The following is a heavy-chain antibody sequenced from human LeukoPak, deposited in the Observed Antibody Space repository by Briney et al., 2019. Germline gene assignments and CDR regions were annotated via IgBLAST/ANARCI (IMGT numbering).Heavy chain of an antibody. Sequence: ASVKVSCKASGYTFTSYGISWVRQAPGQGLEWMGRISACNGNTNYAQKLQGRVTMTTDTSASTAYMELRSLRSDDTAVYYCAVWPRGSYPTLGFDYWGQGTLVTVSS. CDR2: ISACNGNT. V-gene: IGHV1-18*01. D-gene: IGHD1-26*01. J-gene: IGHJ4*02. CDR3: AVWPRGSYPTLGFDY. CDR1: GYTFTSYG.